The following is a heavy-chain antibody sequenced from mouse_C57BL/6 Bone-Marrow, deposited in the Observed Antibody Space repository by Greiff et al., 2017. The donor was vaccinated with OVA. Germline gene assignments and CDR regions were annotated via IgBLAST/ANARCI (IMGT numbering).Heavy chain of an antibody. CDR1: GYTFTSYD. Sequence: QVQLKQSGPELVKPGASVKLSCKASGYTFTSYDINWVKQRPGQGLEWIGWIYPRAGSTKYNEKFKGQATLTVDTSSSTAYMELHSLTSEDSAVYFCAREGTTVADWYFDVWGTGTTVTVSS. CDR2: IYPRAGST. V-gene: IGHV1-85*01. D-gene: IGHD1-1*01. CDR3: AREGTTVADWYFDV. J-gene: IGHJ1*03.